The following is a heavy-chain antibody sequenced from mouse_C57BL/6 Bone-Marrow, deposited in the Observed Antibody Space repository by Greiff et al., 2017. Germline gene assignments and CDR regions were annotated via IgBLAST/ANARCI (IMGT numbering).Heavy chain of an antibody. V-gene: IGHV1-15*01. Sequence: QVQLQQSGAELVRPGASVTLSCKASGYTFTDYEMHWVKQTPVHGLEWIGAIDPETGGTAYNQKFKGKAILTADKSSSTAYMELRSLTSEDSAVYYCRSPYDYDGGGDYWGQGTTLTVSS. J-gene: IGHJ2*01. D-gene: IGHD2-4*01. CDR2: IDPETGGT. CDR1: GYTFTDYE. CDR3: RSPYDYDGGGDY.